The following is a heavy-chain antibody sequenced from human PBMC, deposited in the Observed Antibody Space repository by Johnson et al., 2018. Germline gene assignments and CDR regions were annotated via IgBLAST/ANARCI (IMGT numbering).Heavy chain of an antibody. D-gene: IGHD6-19*01. CDR1: GFTFSSYD. J-gene: IGHJ3*02. CDR3: ARAGDSSGWRAFDI. Sequence: EQLVESGGGLVQHGGSLRLSCAASGFTFSSYDMHWVRQATGKGLEWVSAIGTAGDTYYPGSVKGRFTISRENAKNSLYLQMNSLRAGDTAVYYCARAGDSSGWRAFDIWGQGTMVTVSS. CDR2: IGTAGDT. V-gene: IGHV3-13*01.